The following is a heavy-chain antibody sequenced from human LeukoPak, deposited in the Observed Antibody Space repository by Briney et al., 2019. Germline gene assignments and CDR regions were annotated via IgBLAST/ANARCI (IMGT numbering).Heavy chain of an antibody. D-gene: IGHD6-19*01. CDR1: GGSISSGGYY. CDR2: IYYSGST. Sequence: SQTLSLTCTVSGGSISSGGYYWSWIRQHPGKGLEWIGYIYYSGSTYYNPSLKSRVTISVDTSKNQFSLKLSSVTAADTAVYYCARDRGGDSSGWYLERRTFDYWGQGTLVTVSS. V-gene: IGHV4-31*03. CDR3: ARDRGGDSSGWYLERRTFDY. J-gene: IGHJ4*02.